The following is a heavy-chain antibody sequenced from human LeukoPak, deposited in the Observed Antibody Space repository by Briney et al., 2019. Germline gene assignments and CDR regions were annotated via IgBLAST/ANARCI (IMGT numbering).Heavy chain of an antibody. D-gene: IGHD5-24*01. CDR3: ARERSLSSDY. V-gene: IGHV4-61*02. CDR2: IYTSGST. CDR1: GGSINSGSYY. Sequence: SQTLSLTCIVSGGSINSGSYYWNWIRQPAGKGLEWIGRIYTSGSTNYNPSLKSRVTMSVDTSKNQFSLKLTSVTAADTAVYYCARERSLSSDYWGQGILVTVSP. J-gene: IGHJ4*02.